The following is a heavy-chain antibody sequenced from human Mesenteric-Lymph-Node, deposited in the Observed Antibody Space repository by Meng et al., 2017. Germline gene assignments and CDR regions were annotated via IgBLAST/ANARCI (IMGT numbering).Heavy chain of an antibody. D-gene: IGHD2-21*02. J-gene: IGHJ4*02. CDR3: ARVTSYCGGDCYSWFDY. CDR1: GFTFSSYA. V-gene: IGHV3-30*01. CDR2: ISYDGSNQ. Sequence: GGSLRLSCAASGFTFSSYAMHWVRQAPGKGLEWVAVISYDGSNQYYADSVKGRFTISRDNSKNTLYLQMNSLRAEDTAVYYCARVTSYCGGDCYSWFDYWGQGTLVTVSS.